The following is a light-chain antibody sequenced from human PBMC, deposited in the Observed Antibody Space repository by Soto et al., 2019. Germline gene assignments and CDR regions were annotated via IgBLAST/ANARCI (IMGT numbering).Light chain of an antibody. J-gene: IGKJ5*01. CDR1: QTVGSS. CDR3: QQHYQWPIT. Sequence: VLTQSPGTLSAPRDARPWIFRRASQTVGSSLAWYQQKPGQAPRLLLYRISTRATGIAARFSGSGSGTEFTLTINSLQSEDFAVYYCQQHYQWPITFGQGTRLEIK. CDR2: RIS. V-gene: IGKV3D-15*01.